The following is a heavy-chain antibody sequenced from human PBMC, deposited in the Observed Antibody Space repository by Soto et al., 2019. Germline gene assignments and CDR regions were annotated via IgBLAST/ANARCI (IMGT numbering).Heavy chain of an antibody. V-gene: IGHV4-30-2*01. J-gene: IGHJ4*02. CDR3: ARAGGLGAVAADY. Sequence: QLQLQESGSGLVKPSQTLSLTCAVSGDSISSGGYSWSWIRQPPGKGLEWIGYIYHSGSTYYNPSLKSRVTISVDRSKNQFSLKLSSVTAADTAVYYCARAGGLGAVAADYWGQGTLVTVSS. D-gene: IGHD6-19*01. CDR1: GDSISSGGYS. CDR2: IYHSGST.